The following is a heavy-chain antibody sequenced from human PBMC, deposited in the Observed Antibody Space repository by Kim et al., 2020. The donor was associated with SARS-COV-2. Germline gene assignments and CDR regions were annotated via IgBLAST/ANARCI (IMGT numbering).Heavy chain of an antibody. V-gene: IGHV3-11*04. Sequence: SVTGLFTISRNNANNSLYLQMNSLRAEDTAVYYCASVVSSTSPRDDYWGQGTLVTVSS. D-gene: IGHD2-2*01. J-gene: IGHJ4*02. CDR3: ASVVSSTSPRDDY.